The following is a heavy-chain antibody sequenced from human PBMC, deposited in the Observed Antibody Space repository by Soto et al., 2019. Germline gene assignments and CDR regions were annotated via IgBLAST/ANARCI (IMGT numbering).Heavy chain of an antibody. CDR3: VTSRVSIAVAGETEYYFDY. J-gene: IGHJ4*02. CDR2: VNPNSGGT. Sequence: GASVKVSCKASGYTFTGYYIHRVRQAPGQGLEWMGWVNPNSGGTNYAQKFQGWVTMTRDTSISTAYMELSRLRSDDTAVYYCVTSRVSIAVAGETEYYFDYWGQGTLVTVSS. D-gene: IGHD6-19*01. V-gene: IGHV1-2*04. CDR1: GYTFTGYY.